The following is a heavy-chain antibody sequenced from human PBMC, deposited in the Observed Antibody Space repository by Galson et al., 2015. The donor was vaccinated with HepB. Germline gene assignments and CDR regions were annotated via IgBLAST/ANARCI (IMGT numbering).Heavy chain of an antibody. CDR1: GYTFTSYA. J-gene: IGHJ4*02. CDR3: ARAILSYGDYSFSCDY. D-gene: IGHD4-17*01. Sequence: SVKVSCKASGYTFTSYAMHWVRQAPGQRLEWMGWINADNGNTKYSQKFQGRVTITRDTSASTAYMELSSLRSEDTAVYYCARAILSYGDYSFSCDYWGQGTLVTVSS. CDR2: INADNGNT. V-gene: IGHV1-3*01.